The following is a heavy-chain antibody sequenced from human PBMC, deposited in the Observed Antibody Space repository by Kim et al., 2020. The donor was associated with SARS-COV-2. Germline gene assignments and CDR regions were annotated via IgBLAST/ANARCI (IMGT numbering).Heavy chain of an antibody. V-gene: IGHV3-30-3*01. CDR1: GFTFSSYA. CDR3: ARDTGRDDFWSGYYGFDY. D-gene: IGHD3-3*01. J-gene: IGHJ4*02. Sequence: GGSLRLSCAASGFTFSSYAMHWVRQAPGKGLEWVAVISYDGSNKYYADSVKGRFTISRDNSKNTLYLQMNSLRAEDTAVYYCARDTGRDDFWSGYYGFDYWGQGTLVTVSS. CDR2: ISYDGSNK.